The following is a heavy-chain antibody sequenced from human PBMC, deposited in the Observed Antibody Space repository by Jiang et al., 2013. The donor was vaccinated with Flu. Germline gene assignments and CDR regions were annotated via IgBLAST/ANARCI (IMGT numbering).Heavy chain of an antibody. D-gene: IGHD6-13*01. CDR3: AHRQQLAVPFDY. Sequence: SDDKRYSPSLKSRLTITKDTSKNQVVLTMTNMDPVDTATYYCAHRQQLAVPFDYWGQGTLVTVSS. CDR2: SDDK. V-gene: IGHV2-5*01. J-gene: IGHJ4*02.